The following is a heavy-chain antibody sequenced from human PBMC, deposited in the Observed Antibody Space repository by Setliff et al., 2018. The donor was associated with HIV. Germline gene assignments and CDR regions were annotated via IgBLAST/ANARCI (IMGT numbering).Heavy chain of an antibody. V-gene: IGHV4-34*01. D-gene: IGHD6-13*01. J-gene: IGHJ6*03. CDR2: INHIGNT. CDR1: GGSFTTNY. CDR3: ARHRDPPGSSWIYYYYYMDL. Sequence: SETLSLTCAVYGGSFTTNYWTWIRQPPGKGLEWIGEINHIGNTNYNPSLSSRLTISVDTSKNQVSLRLSPVTAADTGVYYCARHRDPPGSSWIYYYYYMDLWGEGTTVTVSS.